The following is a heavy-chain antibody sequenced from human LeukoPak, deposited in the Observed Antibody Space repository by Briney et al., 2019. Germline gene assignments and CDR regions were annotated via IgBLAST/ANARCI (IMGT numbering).Heavy chain of an antibody. D-gene: IGHD1-26*01. Sequence: PSETLSLTCTVSGGSISSGGYYWSWIRQHPGKGLEWIGYIYYSGSTYYNPSLKSRVTISADTSKNQFSLKLSSVTAADTAVYYCARDQGGSGSYGSLDYWGQGTLVTVSS. J-gene: IGHJ4*02. CDR3: ARDQGGSGSYGSLDY. V-gene: IGHV4-31*03. CDR2: IYYSGST. CDR1: GGSISSGGYY.